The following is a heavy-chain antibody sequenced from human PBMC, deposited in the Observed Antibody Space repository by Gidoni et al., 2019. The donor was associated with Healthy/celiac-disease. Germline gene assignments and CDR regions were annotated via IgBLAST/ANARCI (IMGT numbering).Heavy chain of an antibody. Sequence: QVQLVQSGAEVKKPGSSVKVSCKASGGTFSSYAISWVRQAPGQGLEWMGGIIPIFGTANYAQKFQGRVTITADESTSTAYMELSSLRSEDTAVYYCAHTPGLPPMWWRSYYGMDVWGQGTTVTVSS. CDR1: GGTFSSYA. CDR3: AHTPGLPPMWWRSYYGMDV. V-gene: IGHV1-69*01. D-gene: IGHD2-21*01. J-gene: IGHJ6*02. CDR2: IIPIFGTA.